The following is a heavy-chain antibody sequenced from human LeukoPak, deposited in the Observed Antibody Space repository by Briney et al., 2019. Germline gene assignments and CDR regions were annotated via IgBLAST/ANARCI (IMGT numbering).Heavy chain of an antibody. J-gene: IGHJ4*02. CDR2: ISGDSNYI. CDR3: ARLGEKADFDY. Sequence: GGSLRLSCAASGFTFSRYSMSWVRQAPGKGLEWVSSISGDSNYIYYADSVEGRFTISRDNAKNSLYLQINSLRAEDTAVYYCARLGEKADFDYWGQGTLVTVSS. CDR1: GFTFSRYS. D-gene: IGHD3-16*01. V-gene: IGHV3-21*01.